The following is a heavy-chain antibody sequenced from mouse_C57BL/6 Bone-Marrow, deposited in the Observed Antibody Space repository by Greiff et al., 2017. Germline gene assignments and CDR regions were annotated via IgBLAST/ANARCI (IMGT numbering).Heavy chain of an antibody. V-gene: IGHV5-15*01. CDR2: ISNLAYSI. Sequence: EVQRVESGGGLVQPGGSLKLSCAASGFTFSDYGMAWVRQAPRKGPEWVAFISNLAYSIYYADTVTGRFTISRANAKNTLYLEMSSLRSEDTAMYYCARHDWDYFDYWGQGTTLTVSS. D-gene: IGHD4-1*01. CDR1: GFTFSDYG. CDR3: ARHDWDYFDY. J-gene: IGHJ2*01.